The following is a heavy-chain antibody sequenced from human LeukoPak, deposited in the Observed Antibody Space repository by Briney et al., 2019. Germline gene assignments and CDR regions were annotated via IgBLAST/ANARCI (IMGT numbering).Heavy chain of an antibody. CDR2: IYSGGST. J-gene: IGHJ4*02. D-gene: IGHD3-3*02. Sequence: PGGSLRLSCAAPGLTVTYNYMSWVRQAPGKGLEWVSVIYSGGSTYSADFVKGRFTISRDDSKNTLNLQMNNLRAEDTAVYYCARGKTQLHFFDYWGQGTLVTVSS. V-gene: IGHV3-53*01. CDR1: GLTVTYNY. CDR3: ARGKTQLHFFDY.